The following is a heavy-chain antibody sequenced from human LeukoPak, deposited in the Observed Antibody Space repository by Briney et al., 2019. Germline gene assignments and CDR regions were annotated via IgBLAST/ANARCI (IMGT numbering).Heavy chain of an antibody. J-gene: IGHJ4*02. CDR1: GGSISSNSYY. D-gene: IGHD3-16*01. CDR3: ATQYYDYVWGSYPDYFDR. Sequence: KPSETLSLTCTVSGGSISSNSYYWGWIRQPPGKGLEWIGSIYYSGSTYYNPSLKSRVTISVDTSKNQFSLKLSSVTAADTAAYYCATQYYDYVWGSYPDYFDRWGQGTLVTVSS. CDR2: IYYSGST. V-gene: IGHV4-39*07.